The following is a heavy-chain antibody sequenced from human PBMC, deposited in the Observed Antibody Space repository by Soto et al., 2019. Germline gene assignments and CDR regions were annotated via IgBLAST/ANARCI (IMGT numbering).Heavy chain of an antibody. Sequence: QVQLVQSGPEMTKPGASVKVSCNTSGYTFTIYFIHWVRQAPGQGLEWMGWINPNSGDTKYAQNFQGRVTITRNTAISTAYMDRGGLTSDDTAVFFCARAKRGSFYFDSWGQGTLVTVSS. CDR2: INPNSGDT. CDR1: GYTFTIYF. D-gene: IGHD1-26*01. V-gene: IGHV1-2*02. J-gene: IGHJ4*02. CDR3: ARAKRGSFYFDS.